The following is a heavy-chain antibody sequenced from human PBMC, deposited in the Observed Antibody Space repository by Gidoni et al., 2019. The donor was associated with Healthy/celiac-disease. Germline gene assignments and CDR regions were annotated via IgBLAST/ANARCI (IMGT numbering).Heavy chain of an antibody. D-gene: IGHD3-10*01. CDR3: ARYDYGSGSYPYGMDV. V-gene: IGHV4-59*01. Sequence: QVQLQESGPGLVKPSETLSLTCTVSGGSISSYYWSWIRQPPGKGLEWIGYIYYSGSTNYNPSLKSRVTLSVDTSKNQFSLKLSSVTAADTAVYYCARYDYGSGSYPYGMDVWGQGTTVTVSS. J-gene: IGHJ6*02. CDR1: GGSISSYY. CDR2: IYYSGST.